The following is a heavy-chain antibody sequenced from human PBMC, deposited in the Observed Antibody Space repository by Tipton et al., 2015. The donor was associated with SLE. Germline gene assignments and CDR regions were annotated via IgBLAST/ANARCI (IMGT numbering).Heavy chain of an antibody. CDR3: ARGLLRRGSSTSCYVDY. D-gene: IGHD2-2*01. CDR2: IYYSGST. V-gene: IGHV4-59*11. Sequence: TLSLTCTVSGGSISSHYWSWIRQPPGKGLEWIGYIYYSGSTNYNPSLKSRVTISVDTSKNQFSLKLSSVTAADTAVYYCARGLLRRGSSTSCYVDYWGQGTLVTVSS. CDR1: GGSISSHY. J-gene: IGHJ4*02.